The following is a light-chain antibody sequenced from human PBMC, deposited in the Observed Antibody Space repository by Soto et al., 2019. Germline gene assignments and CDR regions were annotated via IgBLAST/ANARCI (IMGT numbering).Light chain of an antibody. Sequence: EIVLTQSPGTLSLSPEERATLSCRASQSVSSSYLAWYQQKPGQAPRLLIYGASSRATGIPDRFSGSGSGTDFTLTISRLEPEDFAVYYCQQYATWTFGQGTKVEIK. J-gene: IGKJ1*01. V-gene: IGKV3-20*01. CDR1: QSVSSSY. CDR3: QQYATWT. CDR2: GAS.